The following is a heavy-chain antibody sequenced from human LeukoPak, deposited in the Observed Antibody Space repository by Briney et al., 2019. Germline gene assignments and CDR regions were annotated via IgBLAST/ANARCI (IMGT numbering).Heavy chain of an antibody. V-gene: IGHV3-33*01. J-gene: IGHJ4*02. Sequence: GGSLRLSCAASGFTFSSYGMHWVRQAPGKGLEWVAVIWYDGSNKYYADSVKGRFTISRDNSKNTLYLQMNSLRAEDTAVYYCARAYSSSWFLDYWGQGTLVTVSS. CDR1: GFTFSSYG. CDR3: ARAYSSSWFLDY. D-gene: IGHD6-13*01. CDR2: IWYDGSNK.